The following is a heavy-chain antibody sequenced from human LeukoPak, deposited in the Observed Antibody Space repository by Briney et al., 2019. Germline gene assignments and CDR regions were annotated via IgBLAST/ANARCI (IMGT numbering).Heavy chain of an antibody. CDR1: GGTFSSYA. CDR3: AREAIRIVVVPAAMSWFDP. D-gene: IGHD2-2*01. Sequence: GASVKVSCKASGGTFSSYAISWVRQAPGQGLERMGGIIPIFGTANYAQKFQGRVTITADESTSTAYMELSSLRSEDTAVYYCAREAIRIVVVPAAMSWFDPWGQGTLVTVSS. J-gene: IGHJ5*02. V-gene: IGHV1-69*13. CDR2: IIPIFGTA.